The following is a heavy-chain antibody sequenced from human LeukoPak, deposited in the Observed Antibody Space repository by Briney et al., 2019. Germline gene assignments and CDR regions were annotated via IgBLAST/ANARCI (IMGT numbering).Heavy chain of an antibody. D-gene: IGHD3-10*01. CDR1: GFTFSSYE. CDR3: ARNRLLLWFRELAKLFYYGMDV. V-gene: IGHV3-48*03. J-gene: IGHJ6*04. CDR2: ISSSGSTI. Sequence: PGGSLRLSCAASGFTFSSYEMNWVRQAPGKGLEWVSYISSSGSTIYCADSVKGRFTISRDNAKNSLYLQMNSLRAEDTAVYYCARNRLLLWFRELAKLFYYGMDVGGKGTTVTVSS.